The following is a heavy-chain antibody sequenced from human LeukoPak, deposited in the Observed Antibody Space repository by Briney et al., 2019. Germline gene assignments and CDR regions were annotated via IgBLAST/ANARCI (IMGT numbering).Heavy chain of an antibody. J-gene: IGHJ6*03. D-gene: IGHD1-14*01. Sequence: ASVKVSCKASGYTFTSYGISWVRQAPGQGLEWMGWISAYNGNTNYAQKLQGRVTMTTDTSTSTAYMELRSLRSDDTAVYYCARDAGTYYYYYVDVWGKGTTVTVSS. CDR1: GYTFTSYG. CDR3: ARDAGTYYYYYVDV. CDR2: ISAYNGNT. V-gene: IGHV1-18*01.